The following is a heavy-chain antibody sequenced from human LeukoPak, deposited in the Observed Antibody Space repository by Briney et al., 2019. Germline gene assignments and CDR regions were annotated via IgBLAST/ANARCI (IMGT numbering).Heavy chain of an antibody. D-gene: IGHD3-10*01. J-gene: IGHJ5*02. Sequence: PSQTLSLTCAVSGGSISSGGYCWSWIRQPPGKCLEWIGYIYHSGSTYYNPSLKSRVTISVDRSKNQFSLKLSSVTAADTAVYYCARGDGSGSYIWFDPWGQGTLVTVSS. CDR1: GGSISSGGYC. CDR2: IYHSGST. CDR3: ARGDGSGSYIWFDP. V-gene: IGHV4-30-2*01.